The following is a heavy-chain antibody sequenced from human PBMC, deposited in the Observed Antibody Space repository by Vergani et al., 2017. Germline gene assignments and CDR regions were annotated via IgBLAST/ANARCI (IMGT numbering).Heavy chain of an antibody. J-gene: IGHJ4*02. CDR2: TSTDGST. V-gene: IGHV4-61*02. CDR1: GGAVNSGSNF. Sequence: QVQLQESGPGLVKPSQTLSLTCSVSGGAVNSGSNFWTWIRQPAGKGLEWIGRTSTDGSTNYNPSLKSRVTVSVDTSKNQFSLKLTSVTAADTAVYYCATGAGPFDIWGQGTLVTVSS. CDR3: ATGAGPFDI. D-gene: IGHD7-27*01.